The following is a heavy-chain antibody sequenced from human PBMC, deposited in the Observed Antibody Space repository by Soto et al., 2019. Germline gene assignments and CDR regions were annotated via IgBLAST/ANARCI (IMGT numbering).Heavy chain of an antibody. J-gene: IGHJ6*02. CDR2: IYPGDSDT. CDR3: ARLVNYYLGMDV. CDR1: TTHV. Sequence: TTHVIGLVRQKPGKGLEWMGIIYPGDSDTKYRPSFQGQVTISVDKSISTAYLHWSSLKASDTATYYCARLVNYYLGMDVWALGTTVTVSS. V-gene: IGHV5-51*01.